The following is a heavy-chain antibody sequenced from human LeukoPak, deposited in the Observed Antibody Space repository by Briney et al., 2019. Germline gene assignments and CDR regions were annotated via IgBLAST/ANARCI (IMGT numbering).Heavy chain of an antibody. J-gene: IGHJ4*02. CDR3: ARDRRSLYDFWSGYYMGGYFDY. CDR1: GGSISSYY. Sequence: SETLSLTCTVSGGSISSYYWSWVRQPPGKGLEWIGYIYYSGSTNYNPSLKSRVTISVDTSKNQFSLKLGSVTAADTAVYYCARDRRSLYDFWSGYYMGGYFDYWGQGTLVTVSS. D-gene: IGHD3-3*01. CDR2: IYYSGST. V-gene: IGHV4-59*12.